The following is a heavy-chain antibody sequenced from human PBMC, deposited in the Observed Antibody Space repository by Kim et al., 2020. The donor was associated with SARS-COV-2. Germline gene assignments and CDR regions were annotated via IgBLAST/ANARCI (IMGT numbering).Heavy chain of an antibody. CDR1: GFTVSSNY. J-gene: IGHJ6*02. Sequence: GGSLRLSCAASGFTVSSNYMSWVRQAPGKGLEWVSVIYSGGSTYYADSVKGRFTISRDNSKNTLYLQMNSLRAVDTAVYYCARDMYYDYVWGSYRPASFFHRYYGMDVWGQGTTVTVSS. CDR3: ARDMYYDYVWGSYRPASFFHRYYGMDV. V-gene: IGHV3-66*02. D-gene: IGHD3-16*02. CDR2: IYSGGST.